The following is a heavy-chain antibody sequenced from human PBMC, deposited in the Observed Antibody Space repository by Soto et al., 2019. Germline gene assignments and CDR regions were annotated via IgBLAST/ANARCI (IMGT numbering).Heavy chain of an antibody. CDR2: IYYSGRT. CDR3: ARRYCSVGSCYYDY. CDR1: GGSISSGGYY. J-gene: IGHJ4*02. V-gene: IGHV4-31*03. D-gene: IGHD2-15*01. Sequence: SETLSLTCTVSGGSISSGGYYWSWIRQHPGKGLEWIGYIYYSGRTYYNPSLKSRVTISGDPSKNQFSLKLSSVTAADTAVYYCARRYCSVGSCYYDYWGQETLVTVSS.